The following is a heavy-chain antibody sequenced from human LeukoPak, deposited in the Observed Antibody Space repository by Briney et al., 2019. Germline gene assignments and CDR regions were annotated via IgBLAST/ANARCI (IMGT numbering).Heavy chain of an antibody. Sequence: ASVKVSCKASGYTFTGYSMHWVRQAPGQGLEWMEWINPNRGGTNYAQKFQGRVTMIRDTSISTAYMEWSRRRSDDTAVYYCARGMGIRDVVVVAATSTNWGQGTLVTVSS. D-gene: IGHD2-15*01. CDR1: GYTFTGYS. CDR3: ARGMGIRDVVVVAATSTN. J-gene: IGHJ4*02. CDR2: INPNRGGT. V-gene: IGHV1-2*02.